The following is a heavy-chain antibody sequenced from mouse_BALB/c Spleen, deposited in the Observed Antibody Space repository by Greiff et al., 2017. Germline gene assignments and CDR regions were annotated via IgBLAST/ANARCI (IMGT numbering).Heavy chain of an antibody. CDR3: ARIYYYGSSYWYFDV. CDR1: GFTFSSYG. J-gene: IGHJ1*01. Sequence: DVMLVESGGGLVQPGGSLKLSCAASGFTFSSYGMSWVRQTPDKRLELVATINSNGGSTYYPDSVKGRFTISRDNAKNTLYLHMSSLKSEDTAMYYCARIYYYGSSYWYFDVWGAGTTVTVSA. D-gene: IGHD1-1*01. V-gene: IGHV5-6-3*01. CDR2: INSNGGST.